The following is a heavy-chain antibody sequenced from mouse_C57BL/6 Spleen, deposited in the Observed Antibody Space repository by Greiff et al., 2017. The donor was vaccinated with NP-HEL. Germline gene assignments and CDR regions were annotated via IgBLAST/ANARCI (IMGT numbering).Heavy chain of an antibody. CDR2: INPNNGGT. CDR3: ARAKDYDAMDY. Sequence: VQLQQSGPELVKPGASVKISCKASGYTFTDYYMNWVKQSHGKSLEWIGDINPNNGGTSYNQKFKGKATLTVDKSSSTAYMELRSLTSEDSAVYYCARAKDYDAMDYWGQGTSVTVSS. J-gene: IGHJ4*01. V-gene: IGHV1-26*01. CDR1: GYTFTDYY.